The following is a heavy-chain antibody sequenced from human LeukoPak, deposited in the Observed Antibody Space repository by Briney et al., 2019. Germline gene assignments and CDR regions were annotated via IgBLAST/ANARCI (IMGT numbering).Heavy chain of an antibody. CDR1: GGSISSYY. V-gene: IGHV4-59*01. CDR2: IYYSGST. CDR3: ARDPGGYYDSRGYRDAVDI. J-gene: IGHJ3*02. Sequence: PSETLSLTCTVSGGSISSYYWSWIRQPPGKGLEWSGYIYYSGSTNYNPSLKSRVTISVDTSKNQFSLKLSSVTAADTAVYYCARDPGGYYDSRGYRDAVDIWGQGTMVTVSS. D-gene: IGHD3-22*01.